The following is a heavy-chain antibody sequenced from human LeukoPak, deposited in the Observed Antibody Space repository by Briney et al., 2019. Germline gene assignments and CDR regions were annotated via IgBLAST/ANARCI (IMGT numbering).Heavy chain of an antibody. V-gene: IGHV1-3*01. CDR3: AREIDRDDYNRFFDY. Sequence: ASVKVSCKASGYSFSTYTMNWVRQAPGQRLEWMGWINAGNGNTKYSQKFQGRVTITRVTSASTAYMEMRSLRSEDTAVYYCAREIDRDDYNRFFDYWGQGTLVTVSS. CDR1: GYSFSTYT. J-gene: IGHJ4*02. D-gene: IGHD5-24*01. CDR2: INAGNGNT.